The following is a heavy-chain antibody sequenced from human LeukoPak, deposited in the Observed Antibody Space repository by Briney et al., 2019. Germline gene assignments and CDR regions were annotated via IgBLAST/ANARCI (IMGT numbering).Heavy chain of an antibody. CDR3: ARGFRRGYSYGYNFDY. V-gene: IGHV4-4*07. J-gene: IGHJ4*02. CDR2: IYTSGST. D-gene: IGHD5-18*01. Sequence: PSETLSLTCTVSGGSISSYYWSWIRQPAGKGLEWIGRIYTSGSTNYNPSLKSRVTMSVDTSKNQFSLKLSSVTAADTAVYYCARGFRRGYSYGYNFDYWGQGTLVTVSS. CDR1: GGSISSYY.